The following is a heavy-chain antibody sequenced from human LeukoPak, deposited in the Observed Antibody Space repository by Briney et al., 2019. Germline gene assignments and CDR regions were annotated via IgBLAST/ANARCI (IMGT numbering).Heavy chain of an antibody. J-gene: IGHJ4*02. V-gene: IGHV1-69*05. CDR2: IIPIFGTA. CDR3: ARDQIPRSSWYELHFDY. D-gene: IGHD6-13*01. Sequence: VASVKVSCKASGGTFSSYAISWVRQAPGQGLEWMGGIIPIFGTANYAQKFQGRVTITTDESTSTAYMELSSLRSEDTAVYYCARDQIPRSSWYELHFDYWGQGTLVTVSS. CDR1: GGTFSSYA.